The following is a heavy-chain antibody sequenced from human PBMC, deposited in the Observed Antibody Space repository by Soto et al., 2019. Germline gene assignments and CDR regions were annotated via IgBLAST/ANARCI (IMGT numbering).Heavy chain of an antibody. V-gene: IGHV3-7*05. CDR2: INQDGSEK. CDR1: GFTFGDYR. CDR3: ARVGTGGNLFAY. J-gene: IGHJ4*02. Sequence: PGGSLRLSCAASGFTFGDYRMSWVRQAPGKGLEWVANINQDGSEKYNVDSVKGRFAISRDNAKNSLFLQMTSLRGEDTAVYYCARVGTGGNLFAYWGQGTLVTVSS. D-gene: IGHD2-15*01.